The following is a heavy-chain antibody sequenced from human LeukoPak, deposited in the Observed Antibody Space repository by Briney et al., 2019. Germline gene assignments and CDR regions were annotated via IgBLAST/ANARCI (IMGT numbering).Heavy chain of an antibody. V-gene: IGHV3-21*01. CDR2: ISSSSSYI. J-gene: IGHJ4*02. CDR3: ARDSVVVVPAAIYYSNYAFDY. Sequence: GGSLRLSCAVSGFTFSSYSMNWVRQAPGKGLEWVSSISSSSSYIYYADSVKGRFTISRDNAKNSLYLQMNSLRAEDTAVYYCARDSVVVVPAAIYYSNYAFDYWGQGTLVTVSS. D-gene: IGHD2-2*01. CDR1: GFTFSSYS.